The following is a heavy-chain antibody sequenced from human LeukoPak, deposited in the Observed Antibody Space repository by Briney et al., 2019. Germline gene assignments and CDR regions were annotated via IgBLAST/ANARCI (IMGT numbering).Heavy chain of an antibody. CDR1: GLTFSSYW. Sequence: PGGSLRLSCAVSGLTFSSYWMSWVRQAPGKGLEWVSSISSSSSYIYYADSVKGRFTISRDNAKNSLYLQMNSLRAEDTAVYYCARGTSWELPYNWFDPWGQGTLVTVSS. V-gene: IGHV3-21*01. D-gene: IGHD1-26*01. J-gene: IGHJ5*02. CDR2: ISSSSSYI. CDR3: ARGTSWELPYNWFDP.